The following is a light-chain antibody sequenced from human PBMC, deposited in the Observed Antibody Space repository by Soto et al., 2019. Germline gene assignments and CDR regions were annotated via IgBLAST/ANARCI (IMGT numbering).Light chain of an antibody. Sequence: DIQMTQSPFTLSASVGDRVTITCRASQSISMSLAWHQQKPGKAPKPLLYKGSSLESGAPSRFSGSGSGTEFTLTISSLEPDDFATYHCQQYRYFPWTFGQGTKVDIK. CDR3: QQYRYFPWT. CDR1: QSISMS. J-gene: IGKJ1*01. CDR2: KGS. V-gene: IGKV1-5*03.